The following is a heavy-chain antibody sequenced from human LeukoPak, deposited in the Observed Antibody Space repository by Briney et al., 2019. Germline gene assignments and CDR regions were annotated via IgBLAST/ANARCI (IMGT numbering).Heavy chain of an antibody. D-gene: IGHD4-17*01. CDR2: ISAYNGNT. J-gene: IGHJ6*03. Sequence: ASVKVSCKXSGYTFTSNGISWVRQAPRQGLEWMGWISAYNGNTNYAQKLQGRVTMTTDTSTSTAYMELRSLRSDDTAVYYCARMGSTVTTYYYYMDVWGKGTTVTVSS. CDR1: GYTFTSNG. V-gene: IGHV1-18*01. CDR3: ARMGSTVTTYYYYMDV.